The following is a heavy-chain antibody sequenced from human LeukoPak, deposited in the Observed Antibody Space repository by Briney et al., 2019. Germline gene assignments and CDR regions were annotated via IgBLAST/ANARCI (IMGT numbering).Heavy chain of an antibody. CDR3: AIPSSGRVKAFDY. CDR2: INHSGST. V-gene: IGHV4-34*01. J-gene: IGHJ4*02. D-gene: IGHD3-3*01. Sequence: PSETLSLTCAVYGGSFSGYYWSWIRQPSGKGLEWIGEINHSGSTNYNPSLKSRVTISVDTSKNQFSLKLSSVTAADTAVYYCAIPSSGRVKAFDYWGQGTLVTVSS. CDR1: GGSFSGYY.